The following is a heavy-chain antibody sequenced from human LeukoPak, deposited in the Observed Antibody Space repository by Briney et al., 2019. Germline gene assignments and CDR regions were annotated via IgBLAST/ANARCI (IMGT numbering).Heavy chain of an antibody. V-gene: IGHV4-59*01. J-gene: IGHJ5*02. CDR1: GGSISSYY. Sequence: SETLSLTRTVSGGSISSYYWSWIRQPPGKGLEWIGYIYYSGSTNYNPSLKSRVTISVDTSKNQFSLKLSSVTAADTAVYYCARDRIAVAGDNWFDPWGQGTLVTVPS. D-gene: IGHD6-19*01. CDR3: ARDRIAVAGDNWFDP. CDR2: IYYSGST.